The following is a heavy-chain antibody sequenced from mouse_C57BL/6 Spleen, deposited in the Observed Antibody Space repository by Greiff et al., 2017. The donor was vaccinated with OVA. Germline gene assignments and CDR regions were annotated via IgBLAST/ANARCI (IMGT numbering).Heavy chain of an antibody. D-gene: IGHD4-1*01. Sequence: EVQLVESGGGLVQPKGSLKLSCAASGFSFNTYAMNWVRQAPGKGLEWVARIRSKSNNYSTYYADSVKDRFTISRDDSESMHYLQMNNLKTEDTAMYYGVRHVGLNYRGDYAMDYWGQGTSVTVSS. V-gene: IGHV10-1*01. CDR2: IRSKSNNYST. J-gene: IGHJ4*01. CDR3: VRHVGLNYRGDYAMDY. CDR1: GFSFNTYA.